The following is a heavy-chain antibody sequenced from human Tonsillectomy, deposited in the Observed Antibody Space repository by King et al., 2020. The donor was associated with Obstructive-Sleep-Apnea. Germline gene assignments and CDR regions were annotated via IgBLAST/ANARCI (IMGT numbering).Heavy chain of an antibody. V-gene: IGHV2-70*01. Sequence: VTLKESGPALVKPTQTLTLTCTFSGFSLSTSAMCVSWIRQPPGKALEWQALIDWDDDKYYSTSLKTRLTISKDTSKNQVVLTMTNMDPVDTATYYCARSIFWGGYRYYGMDVWGQGTTVTVSS. J-gene: IGHJ6*02. CDR2: IDWDDDK. D-gene: IGHD3-3*01. CDR3: ARSIFWGGYRYYGMDV. CDR1: GFSLSTSAMC.